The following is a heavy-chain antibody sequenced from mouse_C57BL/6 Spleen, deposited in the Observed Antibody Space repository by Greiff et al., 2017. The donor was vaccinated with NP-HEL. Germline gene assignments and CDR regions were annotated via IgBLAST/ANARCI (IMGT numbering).Heavy chain of an antibody. J-gene: IGHJ2*01. CDR3: TTITTARGY. Sequence: EVKLQESGAELVRPGASVKLSCTASGFNIKDDYMHWVKQRPEQGLEWIGWIDPENGDTEYASKFQGKATITADTSSNTAYLQLSSLTSEDTAVYYCTTITTARGYWGQGTTLTVSS. CDR1: GFNIKDDY. CDR2: IDPENGDT. V-gene: IGHV14-4*01. D-gene: IGHD1-2*01.